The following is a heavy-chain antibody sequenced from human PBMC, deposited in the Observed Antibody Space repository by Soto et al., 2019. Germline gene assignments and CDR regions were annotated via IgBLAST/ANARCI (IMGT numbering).Heavy chain of an antibody. CDR2: ISYDGSST. CDR1: RFTFSTYD. V-gene: IGHV3-30*18. D-gene: IGHD4-4*01. J-gene: IGHJ6*02. Sequence: QVQLVESGGGVVQPGRSLRLSCAASRFTFSTYDMHWVRQAPGKGLEWVAVISYDGSSTYYADSVKGRFTISRDNSKNMVYMQMNSLRDEDTAVYYCAKGVTTSRYYYYGLDVWGPGTTVTVSS. CDR3: AKGVTTSRYYYYGLDV.